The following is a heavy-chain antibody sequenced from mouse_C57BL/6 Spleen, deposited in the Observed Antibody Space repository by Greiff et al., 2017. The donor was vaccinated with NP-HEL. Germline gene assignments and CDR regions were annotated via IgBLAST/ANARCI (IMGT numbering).Heavy chain of an antibody. V-gene: IGHV1-52*01. J-gene: IGHJ4*01. CDR1: GYTFTSYW. D-gene: IGHD1-1*01. Sequence: QVQLQQPGAELVRPGSSVKLSCKASGYTFTSYWMHWVKQRPIQGLEWIGNIDPSDSETHYNQKFKDKATLTVDKSSSTAYMQLSSLTSEDSAVYYCARHGSKAMDYWGQGTSVTVSS. CDR3: ARHGSKAMDY. CDR2: IDPSDSET.